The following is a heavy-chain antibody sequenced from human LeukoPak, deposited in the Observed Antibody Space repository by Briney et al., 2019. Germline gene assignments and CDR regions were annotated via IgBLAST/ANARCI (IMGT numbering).Heavy chain of an antibody. CDR2: IRYDGSDK. CDR1: GFTLSTYG. CDR3: ARYCGAASCYSGFDY. J-gene: IGHJ4*02. V-gene: IGHV3-30*02. Sequence: PGGSLRLSCVASGFTLSTYGMHWVRQAPGKGLEWVAFIRYDGSDKFYGDSVKGRFTTSRDNSKNTLYLQMNSLGGEDTALYYCARYCGAASCYSGFDYWGQGTLVTVAS. D-gene: IGHD2-15*01.